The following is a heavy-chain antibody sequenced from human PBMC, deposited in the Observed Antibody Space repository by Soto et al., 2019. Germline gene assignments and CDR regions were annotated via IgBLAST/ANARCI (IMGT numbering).Heavy chain of an antibody. CDR3: ARHGLNDYVWGSYLSGVYYYYGMDV. D-gene: IGHD3-16*02. Sequence: GGSLRLSCAASGFTFSSYAMHWVHQAPGKGLEWVAVISYDGSNKYYADSVKGRFTISRDNSKNTLYLQMNSLRAEDTAVYYCARHGLNDYVWGSYLSGVYYYYGMDVWGQGTTVTVSS. CDR1: GFTFSSYA. CDR2: ISYDGSNK. J-gene: IGHJ6*02. V-gene: IGHV3-30-3*01.